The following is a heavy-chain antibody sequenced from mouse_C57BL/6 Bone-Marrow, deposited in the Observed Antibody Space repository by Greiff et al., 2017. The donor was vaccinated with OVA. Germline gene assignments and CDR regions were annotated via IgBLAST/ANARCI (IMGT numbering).Heavy chain of an antibody. J-gene: IGHJ2*01. CDR3: ARQEDGYYASYCDY. CDR2: IYPGDGDT. Sequence: QVQLQQSGPELVKPGASVKISCKASGYAFSSSWMNWVKQRPGKGLEWIGRIYPGDGDTNYNGKFKGKATLTADKSSSTAYMPLSSLTSEDAAVYFCARQEDGYYASYCDYWGQGTTLTVSS. V-gene: IGHV1-82*01. D-gene: IGHD2-3*01. CDR1: GYAFSSSW.